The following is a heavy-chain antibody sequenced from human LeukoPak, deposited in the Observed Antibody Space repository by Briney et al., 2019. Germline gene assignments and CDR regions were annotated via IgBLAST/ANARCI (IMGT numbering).Heavy chain of an antibody. D-gene: IGHD3-22*01. CDR2: INHSGST. CDR1: GGSFSGYY. CDR3: ARGQSMIVFADDDAFDI. Sequence: SETLSLTCAVYGGSFSGYYWSWIRQPSGKGLEWIGEINHSGSTNYNPSLKSRVTISVDTSKNQFSLKLSSVTAADTAVYYCARGQSMIVFADDDAFDIWGQGTMVTVSS. V-gene: IGHV4-34*01. J-gene: IGHJ3*02.